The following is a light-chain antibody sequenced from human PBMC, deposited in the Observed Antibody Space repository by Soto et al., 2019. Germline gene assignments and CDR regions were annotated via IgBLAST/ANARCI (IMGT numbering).Light chain of an antibody. V-gene: IGKV3-11*01. CDR2: DAS. CDR3: QQRSNWPPSIT. Sequence: EIVLTQSPATLSLSPGERATLSCSASQSVGNFLAWYQQKPGQAPRLLIYDASNRATDIPARFSGSGSGTDFTLTISSLEPEDFAVYYCQQRSNWPPSITFGQGTRLEIK. CDR1: QSVGNF. J-gene: IGKJ5*01.